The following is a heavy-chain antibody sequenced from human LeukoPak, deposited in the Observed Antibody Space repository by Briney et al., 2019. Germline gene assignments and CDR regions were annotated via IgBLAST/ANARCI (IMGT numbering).Heavy chain of an antibody. CDR3: ARGPRRFLEWFPPAGYYYYGMDV. J-gene: IGHJ6*02. Sequence: ASVKVSCKASGYTFTSYYMHWVRQAPGQGLEWMGWINPNSGGTNYAQKFQGRVTMTRDTSISTAYMELSRLRSDDTAVYYCARGPRRFLEWFPPAGYYYYGMDVWGQGTTVTVSS. V-gene: IGHV1-2*02. CDR1: GYTFTSYY. D-gene: IGHD3-3*01. CDR2: INPNSGGT.